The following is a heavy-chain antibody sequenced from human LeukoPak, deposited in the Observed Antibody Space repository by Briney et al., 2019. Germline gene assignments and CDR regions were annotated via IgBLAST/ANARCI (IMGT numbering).Heavy chain of an antibody. CDR2: IYTSGST. J-gene: IGHJ5*02. CDR1: GGSISSYY. Sequence: SETLSLTCTVSGGSISSYYWSWIRQPAGKGLEWIGRIYTSGSTNYNPSLKSRVTMSVDTSKNQFSLKLSSVTAADTAVYYCARVFFRSSWTYNWFDTWGQGTLVTVSS. CDR3: ARVFFRSSWTYNWFDT. V-gene: IGHV4-4*07. D-gene: IGHD6-13*01.